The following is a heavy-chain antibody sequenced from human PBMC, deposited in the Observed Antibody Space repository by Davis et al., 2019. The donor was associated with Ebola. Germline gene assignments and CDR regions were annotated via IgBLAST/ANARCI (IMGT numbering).Heavy chain of an antibody. Sequence: SETLSLTCTVSGGSISSGDYYWSWIRQPPGKGLEWIGYIYYSGSTYYNPSLKSRVTISVDTSKNQFSLKLSSVTAADTAVYYCARGRGYSYGYKYYYYYMDVWGKGTTVTVSS. CDR2: IYYSGST. CDR1: GGSISSGDYY. D-gene: IGHD5-18*01. V-gene: IGHV4-30-4*01. CDR3: ARGRGYSYGYKYYYYYMDV. J-gene: IGHJ6*03.